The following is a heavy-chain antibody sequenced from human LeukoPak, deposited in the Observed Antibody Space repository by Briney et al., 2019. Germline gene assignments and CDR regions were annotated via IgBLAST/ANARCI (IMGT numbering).Heavy chain of an antibody. CDR3: ARDALGYDSSGYYDY. Sequence: GGSLRLSCAASGFTFSSYWMHWVRQAPGKGLVWVSRINSDGSSTSYADSVKGRFTISRDNAKNTLYLQMNSLRAEDTAVYYCARDALGYDSSGYYDYWGQGTLVTVSS. J-gene: IGHJ4*02. D-gene: IGHD3-22*01. CDR1: GFTFSSYW. CDR2: INSDGSST. V-gene: IGHV3-74*01.